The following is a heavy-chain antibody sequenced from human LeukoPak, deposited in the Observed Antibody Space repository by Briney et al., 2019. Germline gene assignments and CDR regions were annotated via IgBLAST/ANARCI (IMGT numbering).Heavy chain of an antibody. Sequence: SETLSLTCAVYGGSFSGYYWSWIRQPPGKGLEWIGEINHSGSTNYNPSLKSRVTISVDTSKNQFSLKLSSVTAADTAVYYCVITYYYDSSGYYSWGQGTLVTVSS. V-gene: IGHV4-34*01. CDR2: INHSGST. J-gene: IGHJ4*02. D-gene: IGHD3-22*01. CDR1: GGSFSGYY. CDR3: VITYYYDSSGYYS.